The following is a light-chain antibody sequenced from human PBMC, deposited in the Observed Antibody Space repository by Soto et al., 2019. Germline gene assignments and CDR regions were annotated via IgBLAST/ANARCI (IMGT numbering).Light chain of an antibody. V-gene: IGKV3-15*01. J-gene: IGKJ1*01. Sequence: RVMTQSPVTLSVSPGERVTLSCRASQAISNNLAWYQQKPGQAPRLLISGASTRAAGISDRFRGSGSGTEFTLTISSLRSEDSGIYYCQQYFEWPPMTFGQGTKVEI. CDR3: QQYFEWPPMT. CDR1: QAISNN. CDR2: GAS.